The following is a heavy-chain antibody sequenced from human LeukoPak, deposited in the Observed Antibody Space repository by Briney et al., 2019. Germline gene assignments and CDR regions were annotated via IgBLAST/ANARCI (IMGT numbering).Heavy chain of an antibody. V-gene: IGHV3-64*01. Sequence: PGGSLRLSCAASGFTFTSYAMHWVRQAPGKGLEYVSAISNDAVRTFYGNSVRGRFTISRDNSKNTLYLHMGGLRPEDMAVYYCARDLSGDGLDYWGQGALVTVSS. D-gene: IGHD3-10*01. CDR3: ARDLSGDGLDY. CDR2: ISNDAVRT. J-gene: IGHJ4*02. CDR1: GFTFTSYA.